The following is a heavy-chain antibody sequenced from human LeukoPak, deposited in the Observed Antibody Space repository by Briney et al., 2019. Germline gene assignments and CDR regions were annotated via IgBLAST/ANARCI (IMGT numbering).Heavy chain of an antibody. D-gene: IGHD3-10*01. Sequence: SETLSLTCTVSGGSISSYYWSWIRQPPGKGLEWIGHIYYSGSTNYNPSLKSRVTISVDTSKNQFSLKLSSVTAADTAVYFCVRDRELTYWGQGILVTVSS. CDR2: IYYSGST. J-gene: IGHJ4*02. V-gene: IGHV4-59*01. CDR3: VRDRELTY. CDR1: GGSISSYY.